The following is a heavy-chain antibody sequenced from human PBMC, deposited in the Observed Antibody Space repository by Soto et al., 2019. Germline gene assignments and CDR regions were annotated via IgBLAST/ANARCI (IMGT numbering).Heavy chain of an antibody. CDR1: GFTFSSSG. CDR2: ISSASSET. V-gene: IGHV3-21*01. CDR3: ARVAY. Sequence: PGGSLRLSCAASGFTFSSSGMHWVRQTPGKGLEWVASISSASSETWYADSVKGRFIISRDNAQNSLFLQMNTLRPEDSAIYYCARVAYWGPGTQVTVSS. J-gene: IGHJ4*02.